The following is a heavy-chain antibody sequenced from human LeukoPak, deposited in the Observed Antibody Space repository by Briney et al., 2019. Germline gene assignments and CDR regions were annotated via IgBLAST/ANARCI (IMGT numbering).Heavy chain of an antibody. V-gene: IGHV3-23*01. CDR3: AKSDGSGSPPHYYYYMGV. J-gene: IGHJ6*03. D-gene: IGHD3-10*01. CDR1: GSTFSSYA. Sequence: GGSLRLSCAASGSTFSSYAMSWVRQAPGKGLEWVSGIRGSGGSTYYADSVKGRFSISRDNSKNTLYLQMNSLRAEDTAVYYCAKSDGSGSPPHYYYYMGVWGKGTTVTVSS. CDR2: IRGSGGST.